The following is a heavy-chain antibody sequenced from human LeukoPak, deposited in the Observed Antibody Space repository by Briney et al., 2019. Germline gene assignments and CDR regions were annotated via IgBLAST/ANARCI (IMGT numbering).Heavy chain of an antibody. J-gene: IGHJ3*02. CDR2: MNPNSGNT. V-gene: IGHV1-8*01. Sequence: ASVKVSCRASGYTFTSYDINWVRQATGHGLEWMGWMNPNSGNTGYAQKFQGRVTMTRNTSISAAYMELSSLRSEDTAVYYCARGYPPWRFRLRKLLDIWGQGTMVTVSS. D-gene: IGHD5-12*01. CDR1: GYTFTSYD. CDR3: ARGYPPWRFRLRKLLDI.